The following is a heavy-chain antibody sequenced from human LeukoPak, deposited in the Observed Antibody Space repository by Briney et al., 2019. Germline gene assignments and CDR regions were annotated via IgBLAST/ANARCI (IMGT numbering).Heavy chain of an antibody. CDR2: IYPGDSDT. CDR3: ARLLDSSVWLAYFDY. D-gene: IGHD6-19*01. Sequence: PGESLKISCKGSGNSFTSYWIGWVRQMPGRGLECMGIIYPGDSDTRYSPSFQGQVTISADKSISTAYLQWSSLKASDTAMYYCARLLDSSVWLAYFDYWGQGTLVTVSS. V-gene: IGHV5-51*01. J-gene: IGHJ4*02. CDR1: GNSFTSYW.